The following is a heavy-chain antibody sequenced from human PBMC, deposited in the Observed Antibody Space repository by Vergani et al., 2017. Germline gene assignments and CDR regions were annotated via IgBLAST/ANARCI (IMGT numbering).Heavy chain of an antibody. CDR1: GFTFSSYS. D-gene: IGHD3-10*01. Sequence: VQLVESGGGVVQPGRSLRLSCAASGFTFSSYSMNWVRQAPGKGLELVSSISISSSYIHYSDSLKGRFTISSDNAKSSLYLQMNSLRAEDTGVYYCARDPYYLAAGRYSYFYYFGLYVGGQGTAVTVSS. J-gene: IGHJ6*01. CDR3: ARDPYYLAAGRYSYFYYFGLYV. CDR2: ISISSSYI. V-gene: IGHV3-21*01.